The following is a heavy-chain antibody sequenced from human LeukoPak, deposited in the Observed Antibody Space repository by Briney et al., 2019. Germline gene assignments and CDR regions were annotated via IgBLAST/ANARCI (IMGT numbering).Heavy chain of an antibody. Sequence: PSETLSLTCTVSGGSISSGSYYWSWIRQPAGKGLEWIGRIYTSGSTNYNPSLKSRVTISVDTSKNQFSLKLSSVTAADTAVYYCARERESSGEWRYYFDYWGQGTLVTVSS. CDR1: GGSISSGSYY. D-gene: IGHD6-19*01. V-gene: IGHV4-61*02. CDR3: ARERESSGEWRYYFDY. CDR2: IYTSGST. J-gene: IGHJ4*02.